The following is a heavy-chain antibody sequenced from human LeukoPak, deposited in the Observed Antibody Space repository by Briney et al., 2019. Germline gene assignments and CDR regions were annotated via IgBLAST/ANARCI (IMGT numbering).Heavy chain of an antibody. J-gene: IGHJ4*02. V-gene: IGHV1-18*01. Sequence: ASVKVSCKASGYTFTSYGISWVRQAPGQGLEWMGWISAYNGNTNYAQKLQGRVTMTTDTSTSTAYMELRSLRSDDTAVYYCARSVPMTTVTTFDFDYWGQGTLVTVSS. CDR1: GYTFTSYG. D-gene: IGHD4-17*01. CDR2: ISAYNGNT. CDR3: ARSVPMTTVTTFDFDY.